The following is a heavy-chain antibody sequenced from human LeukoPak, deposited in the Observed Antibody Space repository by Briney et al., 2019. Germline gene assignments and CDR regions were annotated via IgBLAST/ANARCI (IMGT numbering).Heavy chain of an antibody. Sequence: GGTLGLSCAASGFTFSSNGMSWVRQAPGKGLEWVSAISGSGGSTYYADSVKGRFTISRDNSKNTLYLQMNSLRVEDTAVYYCAKDRGIISDYWGQGTLVTVSS. CDR1: GFTFSSNG. V-gene: IGHV3-23*01. CDR2: ISGSGGST. CDR3: AKDRGIISDY. D-gene: IGHD3-10*01. J-gene: IGHJ4*02.